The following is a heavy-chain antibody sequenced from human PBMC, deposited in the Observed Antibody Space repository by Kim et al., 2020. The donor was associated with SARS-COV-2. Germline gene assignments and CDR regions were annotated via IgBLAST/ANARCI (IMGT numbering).Heavy chain of an antibody. CDR1: GFILSYDA. Sequence: GGSLRLSCVASGFILSYDAMTWVRRAPGKGLEWISYISDDGDTTYYADSVKGRFTISRDNARNSVYLQMSSLRAEDTAVYYCVRFSGRSTFYYWGQGALVTVSS. CDR2: ISDDGDTT. J-gene: IGHJ4*02. D-gene: IGHD1-26*01. CDR3: VRFSGRSTFYY. V-gene: IGHV3-48*03.